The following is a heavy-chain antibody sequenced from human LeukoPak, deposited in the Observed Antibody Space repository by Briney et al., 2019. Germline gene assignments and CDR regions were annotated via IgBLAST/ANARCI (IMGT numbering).Heavy chain of an antibody. J-gene: IGHJ6*03. D-gene: IGHD2-15*01. V-gene: IGHV3-11*01. CDR3: ARVLRYCSGGNCYSGGLGYMDV. CDR1: GFIVSSTY. Sequence: GGSLRLSCAASGFIVSSTYMSWVRQAPGKGLEWVSYISSSGSTIYYADSVKGRFTISRDNAKNSLYLQMNSLRAEDTAVYYCARVLRYCSGGNCYSGGLGYMDVWGKGTTVTISS. CDR2: ISSSGSTI.